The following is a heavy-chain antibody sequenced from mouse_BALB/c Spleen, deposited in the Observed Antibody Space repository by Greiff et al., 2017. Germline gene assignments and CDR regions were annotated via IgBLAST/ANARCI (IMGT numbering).Heavy chain of an antibody. V-gene: IGHV3-8*02. J-gene: IGHJ4*01. CDR3: ARYGNYALYAMDY. CDR2: ISYSGST. Sequence: EVKLVESGPSLVKPSQTLSLTCSVTGDSITSGYWNWIRKFPGNKLEYMGYISYSGSTYYNPSLKSRISITRDTSKNQYYLQLNSVTTEDTATYYCARYGNYALYAMDYWGQGTSVTVSS. CDR1: GDSITSGY. D-gene: IGHD2-1*01.